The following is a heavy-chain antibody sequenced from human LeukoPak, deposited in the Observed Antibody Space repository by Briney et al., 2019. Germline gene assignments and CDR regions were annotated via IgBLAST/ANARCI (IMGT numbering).Heavy chain of an antibody. CDR2: IRYDGSNK. D-gene: IGHD6-13*01. CDR1: GFTFSSYG. Sequence: PGGSLRLSCAASGFTFSSYGMHWVRQAPGKGLEWVAFIRYDGSNKYYADSVKGRFTISRDNSRNTLYLQMNGLRAEDTAVYYCAKGSDSSSCPDYWGQGTLVTVSS. CDR3: AKGSDSSSCPDY. V-gene: IGHV3-30*02. J-gene: IGHJ4*02.